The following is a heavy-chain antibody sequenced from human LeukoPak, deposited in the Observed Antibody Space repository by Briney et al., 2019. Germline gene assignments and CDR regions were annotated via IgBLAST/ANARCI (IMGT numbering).Heavy chain of an antibody. D-gene: IGHD6-13*01. CDR1: GYTFTSYG. CDR3: ARAWGSNWYVDY. CDR2: ISAYNGNT. J-gene: IGHJ4*02. Sequence: ASVKVSCKASGYTFTSYGISWVRQAPGQGLEWMGWISAYNGNTNYVQKFQGRVTMTTDTSTTTASMELRSLTSDGTAVYYCARAWGSNWYVDYWGQGTLVTVSS. V-gene: IGHV1-18*01.